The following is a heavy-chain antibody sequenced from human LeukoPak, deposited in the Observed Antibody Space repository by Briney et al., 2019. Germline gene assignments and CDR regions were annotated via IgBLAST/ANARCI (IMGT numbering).Heavy chain of an antibody. J-gene: IGHJ4*02. Sequence: SVKVSCKASGGTFSSYAISWVRQAPGQGLEWMGGVIPIFGTANYAQKFQGRVTITADKSTSTAYMELSSLRSEDTAVYYCARGGSIGAAADYWGQGTLVTVSS. CDR1: GGTFSSYA. V-gene: IGHV1-69*06. CDR3: ARGGSIGAAADY. D-gene: IGHD6-13*01. CDR2: VIPIFGTA.